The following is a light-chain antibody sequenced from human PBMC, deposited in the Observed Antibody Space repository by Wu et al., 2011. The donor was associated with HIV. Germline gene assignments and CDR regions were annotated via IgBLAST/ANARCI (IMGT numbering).Light chain of an antibody. CDR1: ESIGSSS. J-gene: IGKJ2*01. CDR2: GTS. CDR3: QHYGSSPYT. Sequence: EMVLTQSPGTLSLSPGERATLSCRVSESIGSSSLAWYQQKPGQAPRLLIYGTSNRATGFPDKFSGSGSGTDFTLTINRLDPEDFAVYYCQHYGSSPYTFGQGDQTGDQT. V-gene: IGKV3-20*01.